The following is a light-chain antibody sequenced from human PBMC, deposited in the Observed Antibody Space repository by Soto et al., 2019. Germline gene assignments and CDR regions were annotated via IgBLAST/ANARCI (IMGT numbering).Light chain of an antibody. CDR3: SSYTSSSTYA. CDR2: EVS. CDR1: SSDVGGYNY. V-gene: IGLV2-14*01. J-gene: IGLJ1*01. Sequence: QSALTQPASVSGSPGQSITISCTGTSSDVGGYNYVSWYQQHPGKAPKLMIYEVSNRPSGVSNRFSGSKSGNTASLTISWLQAEDEADYYCSSYTSSSTYAFGTGTKLTVL.